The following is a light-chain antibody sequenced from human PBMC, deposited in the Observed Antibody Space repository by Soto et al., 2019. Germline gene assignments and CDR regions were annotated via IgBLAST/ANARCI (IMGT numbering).Light chain of an antibody. V-gene: IGKV3-15*01. CDR2: GAS. Sequence: EIVMTQSPATLSVSPGERATLSCRASQSVNITLAWYQQKPGQAPRLLIYGASTRSTGIPARFSGSGSGTEFTLTISSLQYEDFAVYYCHQYNSWPPTFGPGTKVDI. CDR3: HQYNSWPPT. J-gene: IGKJ3*01. CDR1: QSVNIT.